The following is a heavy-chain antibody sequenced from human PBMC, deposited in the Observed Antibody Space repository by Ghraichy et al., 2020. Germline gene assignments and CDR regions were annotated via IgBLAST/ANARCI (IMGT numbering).Heavy chain of an antibody. V-gene: IGHV3-73*01. J-gene: IGHJ4*02. CDR2: IRNKANNYAT. CDR1: GFTFSGST. CDR3: TSSSNWSSAY. D-gene: IGHD6-13*01. Sequence: GESLRLSCAASGFTFSGSTMHWVRQASGKGLEWVGRIRNKANNYATTYAASVKGRFTISRDDSQNTAYLQMNSLKAEDTAVYYCTSSSNWSSAYWGQGTLVTVSS.